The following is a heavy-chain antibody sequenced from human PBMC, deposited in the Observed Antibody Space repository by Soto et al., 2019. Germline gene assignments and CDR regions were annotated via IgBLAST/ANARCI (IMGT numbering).Heavy chain of an antibody. Sequence: QVQLQESGPGLVKPSETLSLTCAVSGDSISSYYCMWIRQPPGKGLESIGYLYYGRSANYNPSLRSRVTVSVATSTNPCPLTLSSMPAADTAVYYCALRSMAVVPEYWGQGTLVTVSS. J-gene: IGHJ4*02. CDR2: LYYGRSA. CDR3: ALRSMAVVPEY. D-gene: IGHD3-22*01. V-gene: IGHV4-59*01. CDR1: GDSISSYY.